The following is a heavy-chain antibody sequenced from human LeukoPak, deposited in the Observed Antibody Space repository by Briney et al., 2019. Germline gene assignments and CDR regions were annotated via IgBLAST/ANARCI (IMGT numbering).Heavy chain of an antibody. CDR1: GYTFTSYD. Sequence: ASVKVSCKASGYTFTSYDINWVRQATGQGLEWMGWMNPNSGNTGHAQKFQGRVTMTRNTSISTAYMELSSLRSEDTAVYYCARVPSGGYDILTGYYPIYYYYGMDVWGQGTTVTVS. CDR3: ARVPSGGYDILTGYYPIYYYYGMDV. CDR2: MNPNSGNT. J-gene: IGHJ6*02. V-gene: IGHV1-8*01. D-gene: IGHD3-9*01.